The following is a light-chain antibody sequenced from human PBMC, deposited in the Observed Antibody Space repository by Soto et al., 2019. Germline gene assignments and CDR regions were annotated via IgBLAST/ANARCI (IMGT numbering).Light chain of an antibody. CDR3: SSYTSATTYV. V-gene: IGLV2-14*01. CDR1: SSDVGAYNY. CDR2: DVS. J-gene: IGLJ1*01. Sequence: QSALTQPASVSGSPGQSITISCTGTSSDVGAYNYDSWYQQYPGEAPKVIIYDVSHRPAGVSNRFSSSKSGNTASLTISGIQTQDEADSYCSSYTSATTYVFGTGTKLTVL.